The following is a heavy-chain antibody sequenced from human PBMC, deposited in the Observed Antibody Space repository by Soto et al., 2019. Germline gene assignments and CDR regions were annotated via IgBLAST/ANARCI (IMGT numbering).Heavy chain of an antibody. V-gene: IGHV1-69*02. D-gene: IGHD3-16*01. CDR2: IIPILGIA. CDR3: ASGGRSRYYGMDV. Sequence: QVQLVQSGAEVKKPGSSVKVSCKASGGTFSSYTISWVRQAPGQGLEWMGRIIPILGIANYAQKFQGRVTITADKSTSTAYMELCSLRSEDTALYYCASGGRSRYYGMDVWGQGTTVTVSS. CDR1: GGTFSSYT. J-gene: IGHJ6*02.